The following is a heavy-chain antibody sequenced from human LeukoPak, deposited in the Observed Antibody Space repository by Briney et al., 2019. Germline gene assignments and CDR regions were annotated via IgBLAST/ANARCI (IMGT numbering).Heavy chain of an antibody. CDR1: GFTFSSYS. CDR3: ARDYDSSGYISRY. J-gene: IGHJ4*02. D-gene: IGHD3-22*01. V-gene: IGHV3-21*01. Sequence: GGSLRPSCAASGFTFSSYSMNWVRQAPGKGLEWVSSISSSSSYIYYADSVKGRFTISRDNAKNSLYLQMNSLRAEDTAVYYCARDYDSSGYISRYWGQGTLVTVSS. CDR2: ISSSSSYI.